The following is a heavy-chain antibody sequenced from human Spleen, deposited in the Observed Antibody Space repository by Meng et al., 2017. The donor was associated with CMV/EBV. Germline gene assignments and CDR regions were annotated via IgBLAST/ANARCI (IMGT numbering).Heavy chain of an antibody. Sequence: AASGFTFSSYAMNWVRQAPGKGLEWVSVTYSGDTGTYYADSVKGRFTISRDNSKATLYLQMNSLRAEDTAVYYCAKDQIVRGGLFDLWGQGTLVTVSS. CDR2: TYSGDTGT. CDR1: GFTFSSYA. J-gene: IGHJ4*02. CDR3: AKDQIVRGGLFDL. D-gene: IGHD3-10*02. V-gene: IGHV3-23*03.